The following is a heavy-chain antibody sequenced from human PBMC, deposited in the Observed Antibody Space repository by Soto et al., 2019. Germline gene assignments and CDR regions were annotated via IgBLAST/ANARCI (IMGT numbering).Heavy chain of an antibody. V-gene: IGHV4-59*08. CDR2: IYYNGYT. D-gene: IGHD2-21*01. Sequence: QVQLQESSAGLVKPSETLSLTCSVSGVYISGYYWSWIRQPPGKGLEWIGYIYYNGYTIYSPSLNSRVTISVDTSRNQFSLRLTSVTAADTAMYYCTRHPAIARFENGLDVWGQGTTVTVSS. J-gene: IGHJ6*02. CDR3: TRHPAIARFENGLDV. CDR1: GVYISGYY.